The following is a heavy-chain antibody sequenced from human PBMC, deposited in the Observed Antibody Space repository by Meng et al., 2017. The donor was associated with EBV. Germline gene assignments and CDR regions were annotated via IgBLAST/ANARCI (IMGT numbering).Heavy chain of an antibody. D-gene: IGHD3-10*01. J-gene: IGHJ4*02. V-gene: IGHV1-69*01. CDR3: ASESGRGFTPDY. CDR1: GGTFRSDA. Sequence: GVGVKKPGSLVKVSCKTPGGTFRSDAVSWVRQAPGQGLEWMGGLIPMSDAPHYAQKFQGRVTMTADESTNTHYMDLSGLRFEDTAVYYCASESGRGFTPDYWGQGTLVTVSS. CDR2: LIPMSDAP.